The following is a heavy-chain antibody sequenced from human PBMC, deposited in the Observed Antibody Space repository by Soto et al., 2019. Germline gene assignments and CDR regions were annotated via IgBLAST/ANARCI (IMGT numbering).Heavy chain of an antibody. CDR2: MNPNSGNT. V-gene: IGHV1-8*01. CDR3: ARYSPNYDILTGFPTSYYYYGMDV. J-gene: IGHJ6*02. D-gene: IGHD3-9*01. Sequence: ASVKVSCKASGYTFTRYDINWVRQATGQGLEWMGWMNPNSGNTGYAQKFQGRVTMTRNTSISTAYMELSSLRSEDTAVYYCARYSPNYDILTGFPTSYYYYGMDVWGQETTVTVSS. CDR1: GYTFTRYD.